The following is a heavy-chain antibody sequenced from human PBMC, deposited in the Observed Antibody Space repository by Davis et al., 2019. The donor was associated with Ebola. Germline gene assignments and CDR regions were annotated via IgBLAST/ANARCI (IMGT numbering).Heavy chain of an antibody. J-gene: IGHJ3*02. D-gene: IGHD4-23*01. Sequence: GESLKISCTTSVFSFSNYAMSWVRQAPGKGLEWVSGISGSGDSTYYTDSVKGRFTISRDNSKGTLYLQMNSLRPEDTALYYCAKDIALRWKGNLRHDAFDIRGQGTMVTVSS. CDR2: ISGSGDST. CDR3: AKDIALRWKGNLRHDAFDI. CDR1: VFSFSNYA. V-gene: IGHV3-23*01.